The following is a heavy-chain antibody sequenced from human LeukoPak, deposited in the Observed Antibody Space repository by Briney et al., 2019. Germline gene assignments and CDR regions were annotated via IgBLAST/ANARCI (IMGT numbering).Heavy chain of an antibody. CDR1: GFTFSSYA. Sequence: GGSLRLSCAASGFTFSSYAMSWVRQAPGKGLEWVSAISGSGGSTYYADSVKGRFTISRDNAKNSLYLQMNSLRAEDTAVYYCARDHQYYDSSGYYWGQGTLVTVSS. D-gene: IGHD3-22*01. CDR3: ARDHQYYDSSGYY. CDR2: ISGSGGST. J-gene: IGHJ4*02. V-gene: IGHV3-23*01.